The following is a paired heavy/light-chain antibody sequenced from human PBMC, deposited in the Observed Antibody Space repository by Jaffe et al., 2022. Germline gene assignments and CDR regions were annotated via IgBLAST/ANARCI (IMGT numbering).Light chain of an antibody. CDR1: SSDVGGYNY. J-gene: IGLJ3*02. CDR2: DVS. CDR3: SSYTSSSTLYWV. Sequence: QSALTQPASVSGSPGQSITISCTGTSSDVGGYNYVSWYQQHPGKAPKLMIYDVSNRPSGVSNRFSGSKSGNTASLTISGLQAEDEADYYCSSYTSSSTLYWVFGGGTKLTVL. V-gene: IGLV2-14*03.
Heavy chain of an antibody. Sequence: EVQLVQSGAEVKKPGESLKISCKGSGYSFTSYWIGWVRQMPGKGLEWMGIIYPGDSDTRYSPSFQGQVTISADKSISTAYLQWSSLKASDTAMYYCVRLTNSPNYDILTGYPPSFDYWGQGTLVTVSS. J-gene: IGHJ4*02. CDR3: VRLTNSPNYDILTGYPPSFDY. D-gene: IGHD3-9*01. CDR2: IYPGDSDT. V-gene: IGHV5-51*03. CDR1: GYSFTSYW.